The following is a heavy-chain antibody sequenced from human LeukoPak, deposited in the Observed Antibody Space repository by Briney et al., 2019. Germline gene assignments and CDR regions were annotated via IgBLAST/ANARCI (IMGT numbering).Heavy chain of an antibody. CDR2: ITQDGSEK. V-gene: IGHV3-7*01. CDR1: GFTFSSYW. J-gene: IGHJ4*02. CDR3: YVGPTDY. D-gene: IGHD1-26*01. Sequence: GGSLRLSCAASGFTFSSYWMSWVRQAPGKGLEWVANITQDGSEKNYLGSVKGRFTISRDNAKNSLYLQMNSLRAEDTAVYYCYVGPTDYWGQGSLVTVSS.